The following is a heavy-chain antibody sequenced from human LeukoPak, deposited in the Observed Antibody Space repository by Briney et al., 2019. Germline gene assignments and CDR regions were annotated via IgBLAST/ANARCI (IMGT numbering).Heavy chain of an antibody. CDR2: IYYRGST. CDR1: GGSVSSSIYY. CDR3: ASRNDILTGYVFDF. D-gene: IGHD3-9*01. Sequence: SETLSLTCTVSGGSVSSSIYYWGWIRQPPGKGLEWIGSIYYRGSTSYNPSLKSRVTISVDTSKNQFSLKLTSVTAADTAVYYCASRNDILTGYVFDFWGQGPLVTVPS. J-gene: IGHJ4*02. V-gene: IGHV4-39*01.